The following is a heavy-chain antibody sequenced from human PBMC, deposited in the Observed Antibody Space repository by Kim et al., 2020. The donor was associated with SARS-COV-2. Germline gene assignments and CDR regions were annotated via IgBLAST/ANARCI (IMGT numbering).Heavy chain of an antibody. V-gene: IGHV1-69*13. D-gene: IGHD3-3*01. CDR2: IIPIFGTA. Sequence: SVKVSCKASGGTFSSYAISWVRQAPGQGLEWMGGIIPIFGTANYAQKFQGRVTITADESTSTAYMELSSLRSEDTAVYYCAVTIFGVVPHYYYYGMDVWGQGTTVTVSS. CDR3: AVTIFGVVPHYYYYGMDV. CDR1: GGTFSSYA. J-gene: IGHJ6*02.